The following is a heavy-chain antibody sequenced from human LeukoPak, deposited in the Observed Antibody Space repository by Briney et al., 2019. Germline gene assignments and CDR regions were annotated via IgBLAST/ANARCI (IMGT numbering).Heavy chain of an antibody. CDR2: IYYSGST. Sequence: TSQTLSLTCTVSGGSISSGDYYWSWIRQPPGKGLEWIVYIYYSGSTYYNPSLKSRVTISVDTSKNQFSLKLSSVTAADTAVYYCARDPYYYDSSGYYPYYYGMDVWGQGTMVTVSS. J-gene: IGHJ6*02. CDR1: GGSISSGDYY. D-gene: IGHD3-22*01. V-gene: IGHV4-30-4*01. CDR3: ARDPYYYDSSGYYPYYYGMDV.